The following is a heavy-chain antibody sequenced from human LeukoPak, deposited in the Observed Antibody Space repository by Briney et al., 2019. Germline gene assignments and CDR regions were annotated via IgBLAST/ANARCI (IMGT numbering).Heavy chain of an antibody. Sequence: SETLSLTCAVYGGSFSVYYWSWIRQPPGKGLEWIGEINHSGSTNYNPSLKSRVTISVDTSKNQFSLKLSSATAADTAVYYCASLKRGYSYGYYYYYGMDVWGQGTTVTVSS. CDR3: ASLKRGYSYGYYYYYGMDV. J-gene: IGHJ6*02. CDR1: GGSFSVYY. CDR2: INHSGST. D-gene: IGHD5-18*01. V-gene: IGHV4-34*01.